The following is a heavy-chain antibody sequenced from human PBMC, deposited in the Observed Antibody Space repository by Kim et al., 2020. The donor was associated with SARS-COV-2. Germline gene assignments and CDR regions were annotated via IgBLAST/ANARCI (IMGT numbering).Heavy chain of an antibody. D-gene: IGHD2-2*01. CDR2: INHSGST. Sequence: SETLSLTCAVYGGSFSGYYWSWIRQPPGKGLGWIGEINHSGSTNYNPSLKSRVTISVDTSKNQFSLKLSPVTAADTAVYYCARVAGYCSSTSCYYYYGMDVWGQGTTVTVSS. CDR1: GGSFSGYY. CDR3: ARVAGYCSSTSCYYYYGMDV. V-gene: IGHV4-34*01. J-gene: IGHJ6*02.